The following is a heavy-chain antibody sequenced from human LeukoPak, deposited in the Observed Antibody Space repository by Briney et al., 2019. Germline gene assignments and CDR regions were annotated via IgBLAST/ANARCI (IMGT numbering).Heavy chain of an antibody. CDR1: GFTFSSYR. D-gene: IGHD7-27*01. J-gene: IGHJ4*02. Sequence: GGSLRLSCAVSGFTFSSYRMSWVRQAPGKGLEWVSSISSSSSYIYYADSVKGRFTISRDNAKNSLYLQMNSLRAEDTAVYYCARNWDYFDYWGQGTLVTVSS. V-gene: IGHV3-21*01. CDR2: ISSSSSYI. CDR3: ARNWDYFDY.